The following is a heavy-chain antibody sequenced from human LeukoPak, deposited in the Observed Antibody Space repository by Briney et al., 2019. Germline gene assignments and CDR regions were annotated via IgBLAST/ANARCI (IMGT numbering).Heavy chain of an antibody. D-gene: IGHD3-10*01. V-gene: IGHV3-20*01. J-gene: IGHJ4*02. Sequence: RPSGSLRLACSASGHTVDYYGVGWVRRARGGGVGLGQSINWNGGRTGHASCVEGRYPVSRDNAKNHGYLQVDSLRAGDVFLYHCARVLVRGVITSPFDYWGQGTLVTVSS. CDR1: GHTVDYYG. CDR3: ARVLVRGVITSPFDY. CDR2: INWNGGRT.